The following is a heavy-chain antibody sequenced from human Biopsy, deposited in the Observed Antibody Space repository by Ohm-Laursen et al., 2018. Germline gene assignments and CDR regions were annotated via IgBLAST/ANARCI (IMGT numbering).Heavy chain of an antibody. CDR1: GGSVSSGSYY. CDR3: ARVGAGAPSIDYFDY. J-gene: IGHJ4*02. CDR2: IYYNGST. V-gene: IGHV4-61*01. D-gene: IGHD1-26*01. Sequence: SDTLSLTCTVSGGSVSSGSYYWSWIRQPPGKGLKWIGYIYYNGSTNYNPSLRSRVTISVDRSRNQFSLELSSVTAADTAVYYCARVGAGAPSIDYFDYWGQGALVTVSS.